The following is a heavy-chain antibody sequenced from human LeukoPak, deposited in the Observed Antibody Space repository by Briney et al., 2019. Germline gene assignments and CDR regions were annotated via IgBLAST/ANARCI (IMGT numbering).Heavy chain of an antibody. CDR1: GGSISSCY. D-gene: IGHD6-13*01. J-gene: IGHJ3*02. Sequence: PSETLSLTCTVSGGSISSCYWSWIRQPAGKGLEWIGRIYTSGSTNYNPSLKSRVTMSVDTSKNQFSLKLSSVTAADTAVYYCARDKHSSSWYDAFDIWGQGTMVTVSS. CDR3: ARDKHSSSWYDAFDI. V-gene: IGHV4-4*07. CDR2: IYTSGST.